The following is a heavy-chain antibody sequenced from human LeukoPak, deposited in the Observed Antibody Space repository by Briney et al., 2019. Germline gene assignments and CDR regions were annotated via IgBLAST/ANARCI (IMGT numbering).Heavy chain of an antibody. CDR3: AREVVVVVAAPSYYYDYYMQV. CDR2: IYYSGST. J-gene: IGHJ6*03. V-gene: IGHV4-59*11. D-gene: IGHD2-15*01. CDR1: GGSISSHY. Sequence: SETLSLTCTVSGGSISSHYWSWIRQPPEEGLEWIGYIYYSGSTNYNPSLKSRVTISVDTSKNQFSLKLSSVTAADTAVYYCAREVVVVVAAPSYYYDYYMQVWGKGTTVTVSS.